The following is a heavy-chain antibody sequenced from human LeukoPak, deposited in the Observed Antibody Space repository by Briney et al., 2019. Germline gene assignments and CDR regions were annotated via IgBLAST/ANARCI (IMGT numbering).Heavy chain of an antibody. J-gene: IGHJ3*02. Sequence: PGGSLRLSCAASGFTVSSNYMSWVRQAPGKGLERVSVFYSGGSTYYADSVKGRFTISRDNSKNTLYLQMNSLRAEDTAVYYCARENIGYPDAFDIWGQGTVVTVSS. CDR3: ARENIGYPDAFDI. V-gene: IGHV3-66*01. CDR2: FYSGGST. D-gene: IGHD5-18*01. CDR1: GFTVSSNY.